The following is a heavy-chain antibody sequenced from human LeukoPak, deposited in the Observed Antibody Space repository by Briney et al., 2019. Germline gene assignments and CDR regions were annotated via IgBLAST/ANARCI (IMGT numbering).Heavy chain of an antibody. CDR1: RFTFSSYA. CDR2: ISYDGSNK. Sequence: GGSLRLSCAASRFTFSSYAMHWVRQAPGKGLEWVALISYDGSNKYYADSVRGRFTLSRDNSKNTLYLQMNRLRADDTAVYYCARDRSQEFDPWGQGTLVTVSS. V-gene: IGHV3-30*04. CDR3: ARDRSQEFDP. D-gene: IGHD3-10*01. J-gene: IGHJ5*02.